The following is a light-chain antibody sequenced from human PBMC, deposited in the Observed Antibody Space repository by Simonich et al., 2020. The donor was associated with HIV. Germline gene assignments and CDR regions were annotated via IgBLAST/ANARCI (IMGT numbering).Light chain of an antibody. V-gene: IGKV4-1*01. CDR3: QQYYSTPPT. Sequence: DIVMTQSPDSLAVSLGERATINCKSSQSVLYSSNNKNYLAWYQQKPGQPPKLLIYWAPTRESGVPDRFSGSGSVTDFTLTISSLQAEDVAVYYCQQYYSTPPTFGGGTKVEIK. J-gene: IGKJ4*01. CDR1: QSVLYSSNNKNY. CDR2: WAP.